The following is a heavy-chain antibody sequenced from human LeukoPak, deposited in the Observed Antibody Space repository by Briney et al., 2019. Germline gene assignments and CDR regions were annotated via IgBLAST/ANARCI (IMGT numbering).Heavy chain of an antibody. CDR1: GSTVSSNY. CDR2: IYSGGST. D-gene: IGHD3-3*01. CDR3: ARVRRFWSGYWDNDY. V-gene: IGHV3-66*02. J-gene: IGHJ4*02. Sequence: PGGSLRLSCAASGSTVSSNYMSWVRQAPGKGLEWVSVIYSGGSTYYADSVKGRFTISRDNSKNTLYLQMNSLRAEDTAVYYCARVRRFWSGYWDNDYWGQGTLVTVSS.